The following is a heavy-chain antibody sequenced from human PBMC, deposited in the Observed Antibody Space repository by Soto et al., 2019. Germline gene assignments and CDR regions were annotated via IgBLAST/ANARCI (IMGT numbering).Heavy chain of an antibody. CDR2: INVYNGKT. CDR1: GYTFTSYG. Sequence: ASVKVSCKASGYTFTSYGISWVRQAPGLGLEWMGWINVYNGKTNYAQKFQARVTMTTDTSTNSVYMELRSLRSDDTAVYYCARGPDPTXFDYWAQRTLVTVSS. V-gene: IGHV1-18*01. CDR3: ARGPDPTXFDY. J-gene: IGHJ4*02.